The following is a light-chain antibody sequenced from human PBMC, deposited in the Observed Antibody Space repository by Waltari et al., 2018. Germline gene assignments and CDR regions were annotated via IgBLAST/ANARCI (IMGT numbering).Light chain of an antibody. CDR1: QGLGSY. Sequence: DIQLTQTPSFLSASVGARVTITCRASQGLGSYLAWYQQKPGTAPKPLIYAASTLQSGVPSRFSGSGSGTEFTLTISSLQPEDFATYYCLQLNSYPGSFGPGTKVDVK. CDR2: AAS. V-gene: IGKV1-9*01. J-gene: IGKJ3*01. CDR3: LQLNSYPGS.